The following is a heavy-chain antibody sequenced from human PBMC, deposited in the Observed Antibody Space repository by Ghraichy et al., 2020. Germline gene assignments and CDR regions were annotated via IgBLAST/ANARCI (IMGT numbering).Heavy chain of an antibody. CDR2: IWADGNNK. J-gene: IGHJ4*02. CDR1: GFAFSGNG. Sequence: GESLNISCAASGFAFSGNGMHWVRQAPGKGLEWVAFIWADGNNKEYADSVKGRVTIPRNNSKNTLYLQVNSRRVEDTAVYYCAGEESRRQLDYWGPGTLVTVSS. V-gene: IGHV3-33*01. CDR3: AGEESRRQLDY.